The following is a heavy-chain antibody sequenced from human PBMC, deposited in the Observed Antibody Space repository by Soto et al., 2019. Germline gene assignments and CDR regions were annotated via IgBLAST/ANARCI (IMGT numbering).Heavy chain of an antibody. Sequence: QVQVVQSGPEVKKPGTSVKVSCKTSGYTFSNSAMQWVRQAPGQRLEWIGWIIVGSGDTKYAQNLQGRITITRDMSTSTAYRGVSSRRSDDPAGYLCAEELYDVGDCCHFEYWGQGRLVTVSS. CDR3: AEELYDVGDCCHFEY. V-gene: IGHV1-58*02. J-gene: IGHJ4*02. CDR2: IIVGSGDT. D-gene: IGHD2-21*02. CDR1: GYTFSNSA.